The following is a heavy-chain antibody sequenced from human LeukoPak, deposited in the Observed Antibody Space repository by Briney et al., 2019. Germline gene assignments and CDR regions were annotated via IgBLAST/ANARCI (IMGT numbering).Heavy chain of an antibody. J-gene: IGHJ6*02. CDR3: VRGYSFGPYGMDV. CDR2: ISADGGSA. V-gene: IGHV3-43*02. CDR1: GLNFGESA. Sequence: PGGSLRLSCVASGLNFGESAMHWVRQAPGKGLEWVSLISADGGSAFSADSVKGRFTISRDNSKNTLYLQMNSLRAEDTAVYFCVRGYSFGPYGMDVWGQGTTVTVSS. D-gene: IGHD2-15*01.